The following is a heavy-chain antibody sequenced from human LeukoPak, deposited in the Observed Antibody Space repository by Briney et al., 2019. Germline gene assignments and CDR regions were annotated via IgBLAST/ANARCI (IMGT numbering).Heavy chain of an antibody. Sequence: SETLSLTCTVSGGSISSSSYYWGWIRQPPGKGLEWIGSIYYSGSTYYNPSLKSRVTISVDTSKNQFSLKLSSVTAADTAVYYCAALRSSGAYCGGDCYLRGDDYWGQGTLVTASS. CDR2: IYYSGST. CDR3: AALRSSGAYCGGDCYLRGDDY. D-gene: IGHD2-21*01. V-gene: IGHV4-39*01. CDR1: GGSISSSSYY. J-gene: IGHJ4*02.